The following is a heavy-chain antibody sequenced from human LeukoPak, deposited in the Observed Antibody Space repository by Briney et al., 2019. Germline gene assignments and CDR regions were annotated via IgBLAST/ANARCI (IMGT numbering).Heavy chain of an antibody. Sequence: SETLSLTCTVSGGSISSSSYYWGWIRQPPGRGLEWIGSIYYSGSTYYNPSLKSRVTISVDTSKNQFSLKLSSVTAADTAVYYCARNEWLRSNNRFDPWGQGTLVTVSS. CDR3: ARNEWLRSNNRFDP. D-gene: IGHD5-12*01. CDR2: IYYSGST. J-gene: IGHJ5*02. CDR1: GGSISSSSYY. V-gene: IGHV4-39*01.